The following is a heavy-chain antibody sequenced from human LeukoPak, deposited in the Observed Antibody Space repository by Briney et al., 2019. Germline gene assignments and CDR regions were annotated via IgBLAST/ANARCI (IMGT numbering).Heavy chain of an antibody. CDR3: ARIRGYGSDYYYYYMDV. J-gene: IGHJ6*03. D-gene: IGHD6-19*01. V-gene: IGHV4-39*07. CDR2: IYHGGST. CDR1: GGSISSSSYY. Sequence: SETLSLTCTVSGGSISSSSYYWGWIRQPPGKGLEWIGEIYHGGSTNYNSSLKSRVTISVDKSKNQFSLKLSSVTAADTAVYYCARIRGYGSDYYYYYMDVWDKGTTVTVSS.